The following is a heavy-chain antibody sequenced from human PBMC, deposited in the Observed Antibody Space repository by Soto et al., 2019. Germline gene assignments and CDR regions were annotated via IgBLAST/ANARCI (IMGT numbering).Heavy chain of an antibody. CDR1: GGTFSSYA. J-gene: IGHJ5*02. CDR3: ARVEISGYAWFDP. D-gene: IGHD5-12*01. V-gene: IGHV1-69*13. Sequence: RASVKVSCKASGGTFSSYAISWVRQAPGQGLEWMGGIIPIFGTANYAQKFQGRVTITADESTSTAYMELSSLRSEDTAVYYCARVEISGYAWFDPWGQGTLVTVSS. CDR2: IIPIFGTA.